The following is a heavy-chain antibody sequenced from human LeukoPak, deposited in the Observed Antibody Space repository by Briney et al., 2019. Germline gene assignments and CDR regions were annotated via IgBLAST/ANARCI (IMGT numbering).Heavy chain of an antibody. D-gene: IGHD2/OR15-2a*01. CDR2: IKSKTDGETT. Sequence: GGSLRLSCAASGFTFSNAWMSWVRQAPGKGLEWVGRIKSKTDGETTDYAAPVKGRFTISRDDSKNTLYLQVNSLKTDDRAVYYCTTRNRVTGSLDYWGQGTLVTVSS. J-gene: IGHJ4*02. CDR1: GFTFSNAW. CDR3: TTRNRVTGSLDY. V-gene: IGHV3-15*01.